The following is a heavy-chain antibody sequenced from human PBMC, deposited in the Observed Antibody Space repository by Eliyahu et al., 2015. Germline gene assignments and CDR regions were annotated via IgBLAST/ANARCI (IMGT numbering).Heavy chain of an antibody. Sequence: EVLLVESGGGLVKPGDSLRLSCVVXGLXFXXAWXGWVRQAPGKGLEWVGRIRSEIDGGTTDYGAAVKGRFSVSRDDSKDTVFLQMDSLRPDDSGLYYCSTSGYYYGSGSHRDSDYWGQGAPVTVSS. V-gene: IGHV3-15*01. CDR3: STSGYYYGSGSHRDSDY. CDR2: IRSEIDGGTT. D-gene: IGHD3-10*01. CDR1: GLXFXXAW. J-gene: IGHJ4*02.